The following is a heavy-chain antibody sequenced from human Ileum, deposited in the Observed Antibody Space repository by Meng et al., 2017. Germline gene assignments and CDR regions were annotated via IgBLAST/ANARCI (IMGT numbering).Heavy chain of an antibody. D-gene: IGHD4-23*01. CDR1: GYTFTIYD. Sequence: VQLVPSGAEVKKPGDYVKVPCKASGYTFTIYDINWVRQASGQGLEWLGWMNPDSGNTGYAQKFQGRVTITRDTSRTTAYMELSSLRSEDTAVYYCARDYGGNSGWFDPWGQGTLVTVSS. J-gene: IGHJ5*02. CDR2: MNPDSGNT. CDR3: ARDYGGNSGWFDP. V-gene: IGHV1-8*01.